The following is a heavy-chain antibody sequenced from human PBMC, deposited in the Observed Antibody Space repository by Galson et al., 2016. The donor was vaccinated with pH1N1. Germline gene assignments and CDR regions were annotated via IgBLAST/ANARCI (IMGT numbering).Heavy chain of an antibody. D-gene: IGHD1-26*01. CDR3: IRAQGRLRDY. J-gene: IGHJ4*02. CDR1: GYTFTREY. V-gene: IGHV1-46*01. CDR2: IDPSNGGT. Sequence: SVKVSCKASGYTFTREYIHWVRQAPGQGLEWMGVIDPSNGGTTYSQNFQGLVTMTRDTSTNTVYMELSGLKSEDTAVYFCIRAQGRLRDYWGQGTLVTVSS.